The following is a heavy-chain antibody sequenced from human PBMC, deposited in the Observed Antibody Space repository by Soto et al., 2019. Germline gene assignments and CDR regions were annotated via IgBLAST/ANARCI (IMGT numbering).Heavy chain of an antibody. CDR1: GGSISSSSYY. D-gene: IGHD2-15*01. CDR3: ARGYCSGGSCYRY. CDR2: IYYSGST. Sequence: SETLSLTCTVSGGSISSSSYYWGWIRQPPGKGLEWIGSIYYSGSTYYNPSLKSRVTISVDTSKNQFSLKLSSVTAADTAVYYCARGYCSGGSCYRYWGQGSQVTVS. V-gene: IGHV4-39*01. J-gene: IGHJ4*02.